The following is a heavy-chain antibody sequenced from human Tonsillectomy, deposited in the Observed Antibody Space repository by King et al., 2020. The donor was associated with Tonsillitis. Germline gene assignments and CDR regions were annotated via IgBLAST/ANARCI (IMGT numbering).Heavy chain of an antibody. Sequence: QLQESGPGLVKPSETLSLTCTVSGGSISSTTYYWGWVRQPPGKGLEWIGSMWYGGNTYYNPSLKTRVTISVDTSKNHFSLKLTSVTAADTAVYYCARPGWPYWYFDLWGRGTLVTVSS. D-gene: IGHD6-19*01. CDR3: ARPGWPYWYFDL. CDR2: MWYGGNT. V-gene: IGHV4-39*01. J-gene: IGHJ2*01. CDR1: GGSISSTTYY.